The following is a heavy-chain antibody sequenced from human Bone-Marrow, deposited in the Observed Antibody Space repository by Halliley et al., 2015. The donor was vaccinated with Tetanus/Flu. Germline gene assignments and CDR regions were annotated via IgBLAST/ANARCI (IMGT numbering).Heavy chain of an antibody. CDR3: ARQITFFDF. J-gene: IGHJ4*02. CDR1: GFTFTTYW. V-gene: IGHV3-7*01. Sequence: SLRLSCAASGFTFTTYWMTWVRQAPGKGLEWVASIKEDGSEKHYVDSVKGRFTISRDNAKNSVFLQMKNLRAEDTAVYYCARQITFFDFWGQGTLVAVSS. CDR2: IKEDGSEK. D-gene: IGHD3-16*01.